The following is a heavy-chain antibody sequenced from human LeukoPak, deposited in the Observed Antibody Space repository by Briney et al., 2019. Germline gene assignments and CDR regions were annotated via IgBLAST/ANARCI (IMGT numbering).Heavy chain of an antibody. J-gene: IGHJ6*03. CDR2: ISSSGSTI. Sequence: GGSLRLSCAASGFTFSSYEMNWFRQAPGKGLGWVSYISSSGSTIYYADSVKGRFTISRDNAKNSLYLQMNSLRAEDTAVYYCARPYGDYYYYYYMDVWGKGTTVTVSS. V-gene: IGHV3-48*03. D-gene: IGHD4-17*01. CDR1: GFTFSSYE. CDR3: ARPYGDYYYYYYMDV.